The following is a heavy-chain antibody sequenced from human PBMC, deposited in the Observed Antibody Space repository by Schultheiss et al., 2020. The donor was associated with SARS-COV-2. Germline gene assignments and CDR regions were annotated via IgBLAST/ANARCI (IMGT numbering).Heavy chain of an antibody. CDR3: ATISGASYFDY. V-gene: IGHV3-33*08. CDR2: IWYDGSNK. CDR1: GFTFSNSD. Sequence: GGSLRLSCAASGFTFSNSDMNWVHQAPGKGLEWVAVIWYDGSNKYYADSVKGRFTISRDNSKNTLYLQMNSLRAEDTAVYYCATISGASYFDYWGQGTLVTVSS. J-gene: IGHJ4*02. D-gene: IGHD2-8*02.